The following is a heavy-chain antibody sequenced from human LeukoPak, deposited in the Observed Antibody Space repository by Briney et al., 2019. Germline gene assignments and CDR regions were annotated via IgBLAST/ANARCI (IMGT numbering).Heavy chain of an antibody. CDR1: GGSISSYY. V-gene: IGHV4-4*07. CDR2: IYTSGST. D-gene: IGHD3-10*01. J-gene: IGHJ3*02. Sequence: SETLSLTCTVSGGSISSYYWSWIRQPAGKGLEWIGRIYTSGSTNYNPFLKSRITMSVDTSKNQFSLKLSSVTAADTAVYYCARSDGSGTYYDAFDIWGQGTMVTVSS. CDR3: ARSDGSGTYYDAFDI.